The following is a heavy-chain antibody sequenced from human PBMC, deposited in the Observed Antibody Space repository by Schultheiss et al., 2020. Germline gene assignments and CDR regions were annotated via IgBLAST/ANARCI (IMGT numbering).Heavy chain of an antibody. Sequence: SETLSLTCTVSGGSISSYYWSWIRQPAGKGLEWIGRIYTSGSTNYNPSLKSRVTMSVDTSKNQFSLKLSSVTAADTAVYYCARETRPNCSGGSCYPSDAFDIWGQGTTVTVSS. CDR3: ARETRPNCSGGSCYPSDAFDI. V-gene: IGHV4-4*07. D-gene: IGHD2-15*01. CDR2: IYTSGST. J-gene: IGHJ3*02. CDR1: GGSISSYY.